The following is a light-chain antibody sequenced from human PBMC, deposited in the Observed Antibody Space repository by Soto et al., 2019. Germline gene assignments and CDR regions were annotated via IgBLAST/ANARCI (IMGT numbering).Light chain of an antibody. CDR2: DVS. J-gene: IGLJ1*01. CDR1: SSDVGGYNY. CDR3: SSYTSSSTRG. Sequence: QSALTQPASVSGSPGPSITISCTGTSSDVGGYNYVSWYQQHPGKAPKLMIYDVSNRPSGVSYRLSGSKSGNTASLTISGLQAEDEADYYCSSYTSSSTRGFGTGTKLTVL. V-gene: IGLV2-14*01.